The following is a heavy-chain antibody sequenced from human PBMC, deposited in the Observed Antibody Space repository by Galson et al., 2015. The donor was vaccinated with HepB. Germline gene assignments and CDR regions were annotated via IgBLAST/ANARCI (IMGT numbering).Heavy chain of an antibody. Sequence: SLRPSCAASGFSFSSFGMHWVRQTPGKGLEWVAGIMYDGSNDFYADSVKGRFTISRDNSKSTLSLQMNSLRVEDTAVYYCARADYGPGIIEGWLDPWGQGTLVTVSS. J-gene: IGHJ5*02. CDR3: ARADYGPGIIEGWLDP. CDR1: GFSFSSFG. V-gene: IGHV3-33*01. D-gene: IGHD3-10*01. CDR2: IMYDGSND.